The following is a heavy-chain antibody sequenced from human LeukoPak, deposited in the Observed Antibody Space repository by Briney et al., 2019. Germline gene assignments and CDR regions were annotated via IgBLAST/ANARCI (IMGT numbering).Heavy chain of an antibody. Sequence: GGPLRLSCAASGFTLADYGMSWVRHAPGKGLEWVSGIRRNVCNRNYDDSVKGQFTISRDNAKTSLYLQMDSLRAEDAALYYCARGGGYCSSTSCYPGVWGQGTLVTVSS. J-gene: IGHJ4*02. CDR1: GFTLADYG. D-gene: IGHD2-2*01. CDR2: IRRNVCNR. CDR3: ARGGGYCSSTSCYPGV. V-gene: IGHV3-20*04.